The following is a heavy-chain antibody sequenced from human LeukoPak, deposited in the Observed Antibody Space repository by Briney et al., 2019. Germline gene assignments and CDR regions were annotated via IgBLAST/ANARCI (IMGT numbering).Heavy chain of an antibody. Sequence: GGSLRLSCAASGFTFSSFAINWVRQAPGKGLEWVSVITGSGSGADYADSVKGRFTISRDNSKNTLFLQMNSLRAEDTAVYYCARGGYSSSWYHFDYWGQGTLVTVSS. J-gene: IGHJ4*02. CDR1: GFTFSSFA. D-gene: IGHD6-13*01. CDR3: ARGGYSSSWYHFDY. V-gene: IGHV3-23*01. CDR2: ITGSGSGA.